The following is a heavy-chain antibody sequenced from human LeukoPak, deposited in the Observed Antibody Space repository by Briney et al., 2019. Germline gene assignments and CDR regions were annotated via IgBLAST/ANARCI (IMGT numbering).Heavy chain of an antibody. Sequence: VASVKVSCKASGYTFTSYGISWVRQAPGQGLEWMGWISAYNGNTNYAQKLQGRVTMTTDTSTSTAYMELRSLRSDDTAVYYCARQQDYYDSSGYYYCGQGTLVTVSS. D-gene: IGHD3-22*01. CDR1: GYTFTSYG. J-gene: IGHJ4*02. CDR2: ISAYNGNT. CDR3: ARQQDYYDSSGYYY. V-gene: IGHV1-18*01.